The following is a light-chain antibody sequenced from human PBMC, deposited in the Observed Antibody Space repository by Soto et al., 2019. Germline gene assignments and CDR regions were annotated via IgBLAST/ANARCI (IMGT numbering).Light chain of an antibody. J-gene: IGKJ4*01. CDR3: HQRSNWPLT. Sequence: ELVLTQSPATLSLSPGETATLSCRASQSVSSYLAWYQQKPGQALRLLIYDASKRTTVIPARFSGSGSGTDFTLTISSLEPEDFAVYFCHQRSNWPLTFGGGTKLEIK. CDR2: DAS. CDR1: QSVSSY. V-gene: IGKV3-11*01.